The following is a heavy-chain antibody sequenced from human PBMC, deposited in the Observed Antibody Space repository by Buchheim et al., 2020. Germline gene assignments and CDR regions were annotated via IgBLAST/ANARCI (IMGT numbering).Heavy chain of an antibody. CDR1: GYTFTGYY. J-gene: IGHJ6*02. CDR2: INPNSGGT. V-gene: IGHV1-2*04. D-gene: IGHD2-2*02. CDR3: ARDAPVVPAAIDEGNYYYGMDV. Sequence: QVQLVQSGAEVKKPGASVKVSCKASGYTFTGYYMHWVRQAPGQGLEWMGWINPNSGGTNYAQKFQGWVTMTRDTSISTAYMELSRLRSDDTAVYYCARDAPVVPAAIDEGNYYYGMDVWGQGTT.